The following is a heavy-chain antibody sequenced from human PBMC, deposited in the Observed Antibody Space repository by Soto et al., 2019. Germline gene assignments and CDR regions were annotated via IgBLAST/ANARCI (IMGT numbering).Heavy chain of an antibody. CDR3: ARAKAGYNYYYYMDV. J-gene: IGHJ6*03. Sequence: AASVKVSCKASGYTFTSYGISWVRQAPGQGLEWMGWISAYNGNTNYAQKLQGRVTMTTDTSTSTAYMELRSLRSDDTAVYYCARAKAGYNYYYYMDVWGKGTTVTVSS. CDR2: ISAYNGNT. CDR1: GYTFTSYG. V-gene: IGHV1-18*01.